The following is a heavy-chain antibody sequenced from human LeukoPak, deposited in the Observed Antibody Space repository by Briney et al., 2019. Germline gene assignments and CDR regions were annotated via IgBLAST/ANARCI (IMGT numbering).Heavy chain of an antibody. D-gene: IGHD3-16*01. CDR1: GFTFSSYA. CDR2: ISGSGGST. CDR3: AKDPGALRGYFDY. Sequence: GGSLRLPCAASGFTFSSYAMSWVRQAPGKGLEWVSAISGSGGSTYYADSVKGRFTISRDNSKNTLYLQMNSLRAEDTAVYYCAKDPGALRGYFDYWGQGTLVTVSS. J-gene: IGHJ4*02. V-gene: IGHV3-23*01.